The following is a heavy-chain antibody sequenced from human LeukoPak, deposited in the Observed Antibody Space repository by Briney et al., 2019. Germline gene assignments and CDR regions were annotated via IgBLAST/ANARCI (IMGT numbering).Heavy chain of an antibody. CDR2: INHSVST. D-gene: IGHD5-18*01. Sequence: SETLSLTCAVYGGSFSGYYWSWIRQPPGKGLEWIGEINHSVSTNYNPSLKVRVTRSVDTSKNQFSLKLSSVTAADTAVYYCARKNTASFDYWGQGTLVTVSS. CDR3: ARKNTASFDY. CDR1: GGSFSGYY. V-gene: IGHV4-34*01. J-gene: IGHJ4*02.